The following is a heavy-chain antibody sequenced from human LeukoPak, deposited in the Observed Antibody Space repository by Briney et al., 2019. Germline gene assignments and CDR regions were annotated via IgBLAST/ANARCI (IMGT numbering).Heavy chain of an antibody. CDR1: GYTFTGYY. J-gene: IGHJ6*03. D-gene: IGHD5-24*01. CDR2: MNPNSGNT. Sequence: ASVKVSCKASGYTFTGYYMHWVRQAPGQGLEWMGWMNPNSGNTGYAQKFQGRVTMTRNTSISTAYMELSSLRSEDTAVYYCARGAEMATIYYYYYYMDVWGKGTTVTISS. V-gene: IGHV1-8*02. CDR3: ARGAEMATIYYYYYYMDV.